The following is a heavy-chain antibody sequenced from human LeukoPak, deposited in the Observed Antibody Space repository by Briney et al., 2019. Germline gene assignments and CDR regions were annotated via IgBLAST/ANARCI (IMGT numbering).Heavy chain of an antibody. CDR3: ARDTYYYDSSGGY. J-gene: IGHJ4*02. CDR1: GGSISSGDYY. D-gene: IGHD3-22*01. Sequence: SSETLSLTCTVSGGSISSGDYYWSWIRQPLGKGLEWIGYIYYSGSTYYNPSLKSRVTISVDTSKNQFSLKLSSVTAADTAVYYCARDTYYYDSSGGYWGQGTLVTVSS. CDR2: IYYSGST. V-gene: IGHV4-30-4*01.